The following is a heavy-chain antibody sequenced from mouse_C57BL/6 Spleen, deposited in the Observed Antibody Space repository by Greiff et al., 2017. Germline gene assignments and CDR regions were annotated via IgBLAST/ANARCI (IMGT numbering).Heavy chain of an antibody. CDR2: IYPGSGNT. CDR3: ARLGYYFDY. CDR1: GYTFTDYY. Sequence: LEESGAELVRPGASVKLSCKASGYTFTDYYINWVKQRPGQGLEWIARIYPGSGNTYYNEKFKGKATLTAEKSSSTAYMQLSSLTSEDSAVYFCARLGYYFDYWGQGTTLTVSS. J-gene: IGHJ2*01. D-gene: IGHD3-1*01. V-gene: IGHV1-76*01.